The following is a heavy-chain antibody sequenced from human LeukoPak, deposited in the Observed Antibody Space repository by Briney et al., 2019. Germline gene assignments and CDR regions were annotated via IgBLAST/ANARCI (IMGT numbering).Heavy chain of an antibody. CDR3: ARHQVLYASDSPLDY. V-gene: IGHV5-51*01. J-gene: IGHJ4*02. D-gene: IGHD2/OR15-2a*01. CDR2: IYPGDSDT. Sequence: GSSLQISSNGACYSFITYWIGCWRRQPPRSLEWMGIIYPGDSDTRYNPSFQGQVTISDDKSINTAYLQWNSLTASDSAIYYCARHQVLYASDSPLDYWGQGTLATVSS. CDR1: CYSFITYW.